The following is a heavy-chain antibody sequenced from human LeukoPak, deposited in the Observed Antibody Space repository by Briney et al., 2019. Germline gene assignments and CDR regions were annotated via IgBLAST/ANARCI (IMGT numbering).Heavy chain of an antibody. V-gene: IGHV1-69*05. CDR1: GGTFSSYA. D-gene: IGHD3-10*01. J-gene: IGHJ1*01. Sequence: SVKVSCKASGGTFSSYAISWVRQAPGQGLEWMGGIIPIFGTANYAQKFQGRVTITTDESTSTAYMELSSLRSEDTAVYYCARAYGSGSYHRGYFQHWGQGTLVTVSS. CDR3: ARAYGSGSYHRGYFQH. CDR2: IIPIFGTA.